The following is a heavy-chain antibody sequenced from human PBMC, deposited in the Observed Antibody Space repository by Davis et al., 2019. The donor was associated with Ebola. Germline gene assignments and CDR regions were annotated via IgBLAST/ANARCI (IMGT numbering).Heavy chain of an antibody. V-gene: IGHV4-61*01. Sequence: MPSETLSLTCTVSGGSISSSSYYWSWIRQPPGKGLEWIGYIYYSGSTNYNPSLKSRVTISVDTSKNQFSLKLSSVTAADTAVYYCARGTKGWPFDYWGQGTLVTVSS. CDR1: GGSISSSSYY. J-gene: IGHJ4*02. D-gene: IGHD5-24*01. CDR3: ARGTKGWPFDY. CDR2: IYYSGST.